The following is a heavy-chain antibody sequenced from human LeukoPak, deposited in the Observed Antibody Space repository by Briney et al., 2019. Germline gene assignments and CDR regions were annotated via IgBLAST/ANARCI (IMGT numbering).Heavy chain of an antibody. CDR2: IYHNGSA. Sequence: SETLSLTCTVSGDSVGGFSWNWIRQPPGKGLEWIGFIYHNGSAYYNPSLKSRSAISVDSSMKHFSLKLKSVTAADTAVYYCAKSVGYPSTYNGFDPWGPGTLVIVSS. CDR3: AKSVGYPSTYNGFDP. V-gene: IGHV4-4*09. J-gene: IGHJ5*02. CDR1: GDSVGGFS. D-gene: IGHD5-18*01.